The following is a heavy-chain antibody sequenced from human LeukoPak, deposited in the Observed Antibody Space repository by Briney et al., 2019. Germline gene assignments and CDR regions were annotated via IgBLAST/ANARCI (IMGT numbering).Heavy chain of an antibody. V-gene: IGHV3-15*01. CDR2: IKSKTDGGTT. CDR3: AKTMKPYSSAFDY. J-gene: IGHJ4*02. D-gene: IGHD6-25*01. CDR1: GFTFSNAW. Sequence: GESLRLSCAASGFTFSNAWMSWVRQAPGKGLEWVGRIKSKTDGGTTDYAAPVKGRFTISRDDSKNTLYLQMNSLKTEDTAVYYCAKTMKPYSSAFDYWGQGTLVTVSS.